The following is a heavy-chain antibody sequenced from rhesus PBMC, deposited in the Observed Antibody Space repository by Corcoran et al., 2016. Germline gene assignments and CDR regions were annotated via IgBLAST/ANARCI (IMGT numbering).Heavy chain of an antibody. CDR2: IYGGSGST. CDR3: AREGIAAGALDY. CDR1: GYSISSGYG. J-gene: IGHJ4*01. Sequence: QVQLQESGPGLVKPSETLSLTCAVSGYSISSGYGWGWIRQPPGKGLEWIGQIYGGSGSTDYNPSLKRRDTVSKDTSTNQFSLKLSSVTAADTAVYYCAREGIAAGALDYWGQGVLVTVSS. D-gene: IGHD6-13*01. V-gene: IGHV4-127*01.